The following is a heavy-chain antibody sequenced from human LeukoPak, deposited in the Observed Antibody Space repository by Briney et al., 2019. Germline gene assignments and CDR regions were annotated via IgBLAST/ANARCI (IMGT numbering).Heavy chain of an antibody. J-gene: IGHJ2*01. CDR1: GFTFGNYA. V-gene: IGHV3-23*01. CDR2: IDGRRT. Sequence: GGSLRLSCVASGFTFGNYAMSWVRQAPGKGLEWVSAIDGRRTYYEDSVKGRFSIYRDNSMNTLFLQLNSLRAEDTAVYYCVREVNGCSVADLWGRGTLVTVSS. CDR3: VREVNGCSVADL. D-gene: IGHD5/OR15-5a*01.